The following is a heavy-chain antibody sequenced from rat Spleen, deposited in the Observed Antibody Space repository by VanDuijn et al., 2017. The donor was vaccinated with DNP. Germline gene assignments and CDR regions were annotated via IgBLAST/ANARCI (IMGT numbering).Heavy chain of an antibody. Sequence: EVQLVESGGGLVQPGRSLKLSCAASGFTFSEYDMAWVRQAPTKGLEWVAYIRYDGGSTKYGDSVKGRFTISRDNAKSTLYLQMDSLRSEDMATYYCVRWNSGHFDYWGQGVMVTVSS. CDR1: GFTFSEYD. CDR2: IRYDGGST. J-gene: IGHJ2*01. D-gene: IGHD4-3*01. CDR3: VRWNSGHFDY. V-gene: IGHV5-22*01.